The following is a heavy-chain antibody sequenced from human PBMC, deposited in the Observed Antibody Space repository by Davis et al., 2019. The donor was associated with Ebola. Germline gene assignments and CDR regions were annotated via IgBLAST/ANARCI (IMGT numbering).Heavy chain of an antibody. D-gene: IGHD3-10*01. V-gene: IGHV1-69*02. CDR2: IIPILGIA. CDR1: GGTFSSYT. CDR3: ARGGRGVLLDYYYGMDV. J-gene: IGHJ6*02. Sequence: SVKVSCKASGGTFSSYTISWVRQAPGQGLEWMGRIIPILGIANYAQKFQGRVTITADKSASTAYMELSSLRSEDTAVYYCARGGRGVLLDYYYGMDVWGQGTTVTVSS.